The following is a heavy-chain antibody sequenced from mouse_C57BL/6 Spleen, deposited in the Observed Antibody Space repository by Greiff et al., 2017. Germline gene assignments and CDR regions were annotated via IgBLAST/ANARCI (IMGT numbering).Heavy chain of an antibody. CDR3: ARHYYCSNSYYIDY. J-gene: IGHJ2*01. CDR1: GFTFSSYT. CDR2: ISGGGGNT. V-gene: IGHV5-9*01. Sequence: EVHLVESGGGLVKPGGSLKLSCAVSGFTFSSYTMSWVRQTPEKRLAWVATISGGGGNTSYPDSVTGRFTITRDNTKNTLYLQMSSLRSEDTALYYCARHYYCSNSYYIDYWGQGTTLTVSS. D-gene: IGHD1-1*01.